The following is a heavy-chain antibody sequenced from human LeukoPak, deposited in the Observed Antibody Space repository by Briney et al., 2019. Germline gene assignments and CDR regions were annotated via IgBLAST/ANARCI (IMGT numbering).Heavy chain of an antibody. J-gene: IGHJ4*02. CDR1: GYTFTGYY. V-gene: IGHV1-2*02. CDR2: INPNSGGT. Sequence: ASVKVSCKASGYTFTGYYMHWVRPAPGQGLEWMGWINPNSGGTNYAQKFQGRVTMTRDTSISTAYMELSRLRSDDTAVYYCASGTGYSGYDYFDYWGQGTLATVSS. CDR3: ASGTGYSGYDYFDY. D-gene: IGHD5-12*01.